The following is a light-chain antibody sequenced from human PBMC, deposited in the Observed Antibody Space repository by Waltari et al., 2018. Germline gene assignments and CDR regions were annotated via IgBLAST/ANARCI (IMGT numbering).Light chain of an antibody. Sequence: EIVLKQSPGSLSLSPGERATLSCRASQSVRKSLAWYQQKPDKAPRLLIYHASSRATGLPNRFSGSGFGTDFSLNISRLEPEDFAVYYCQKYESLPATFGQGTKVEIK. CDR1: QSVRKS. V-gene: IGKV3-20*01. CDR3: QKYESLPAT. CDR2: HAS. J-gene: IGKJ1*01.